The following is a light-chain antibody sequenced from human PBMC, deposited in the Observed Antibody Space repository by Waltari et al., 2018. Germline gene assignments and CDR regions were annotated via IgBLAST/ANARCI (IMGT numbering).Light chain of an antibody. CDR3: QQSYSNQWT. J-gene: IGKJ1*01. Sequence: DIPLTQSPSSLSAAIGDRVTITCRASQSISSHLNWYQQKTGRAPKVLIYASSFLQPGVPSRFSGSGSGTVFTLTITSLQPEDVATYYCQQSYSNQWTFGQGTKVQVK. CDR1: QSISSH. V-gene: IGKV1-39*01. CDR2: ASS.